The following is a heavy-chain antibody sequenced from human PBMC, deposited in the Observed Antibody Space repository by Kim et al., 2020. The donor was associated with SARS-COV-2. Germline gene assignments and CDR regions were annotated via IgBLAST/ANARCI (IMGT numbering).Heavy chain of an antibody. CDR3: ASLLNQLLLPY. V-gene: IGHV3-30*04. D-gene: IGHD1-26*01. J-gene: IGHJ4*02. CDR1: GFTFSSYA. Sequence: GGSLRLSCAASGFTFSSYAMHWVRQAPGKGLEWVAVISYDGSNKYYADSVKGRFTISRDNSKNTLYLQMNSLRAEDTAVYYCASLLNQLLLPYWGQGTLVTVSS. CDR2: ISYDGSNK.